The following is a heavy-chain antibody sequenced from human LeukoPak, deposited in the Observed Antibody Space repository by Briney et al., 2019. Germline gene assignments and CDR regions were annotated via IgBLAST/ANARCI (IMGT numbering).Heavy chain of an antibody. V-gene: IGHV3-11*01. CDR2: ISSSGSTI. Sequence: GGSLRLSCAASGFTFSDYYMSWIRQAPGKGLEWVSYISSSGSTIYYADSVKGRFTISRDNAKNSLYLQMNSLRAEDTAVYYCVRDNRERRSAFDIWGQGTMVTVSS. CDR1: GFTFSDYY. D-gene: IGHD5-24*01. CDR3: VRDNRERRSAFDI. J-gene: IGHJ3*02.